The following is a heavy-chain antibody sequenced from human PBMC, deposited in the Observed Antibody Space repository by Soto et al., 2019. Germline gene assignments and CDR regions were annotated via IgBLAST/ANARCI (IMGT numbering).Heavy chain of an antibody. Sequence: GESLKISCKGSGYSFTSYWIGWVRQMPGKGLEWMGIIYPGDSDTRYSPSFQGQVTISADKSISTAYLQWSSLKASDTAMYYRARLRPYSGYVPGAFDIWGQGTMVTVSS. CDR2: IYPGDSDT. CDR1: GYSFTSYW. D-gene: IGHD5-12*01. CDR3: ARLRPYSGYVPGAFDI. J-gene: IGHJ3*02. V-gene: IGHV5-51*01.